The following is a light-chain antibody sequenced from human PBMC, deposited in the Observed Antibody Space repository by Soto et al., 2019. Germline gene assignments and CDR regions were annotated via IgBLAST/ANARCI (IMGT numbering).Light chain of an antibody. J-gene: IGLJ3*02. Sequence: QSALTQPASVSGSPGQSITISCIGTSSDVGSYDLVSWYQQYPGKAPKLMIYEGSKRPSGVSYRFSGSKSGNTASLIIFGLQAEDEADYYCCAYTNSATLVFGGGTKLTVL. V-gene: IGLV2-23*01. CDR2: EGS. CDR3: CAYTNSATLV. CDR1: SSDVGSYDL.